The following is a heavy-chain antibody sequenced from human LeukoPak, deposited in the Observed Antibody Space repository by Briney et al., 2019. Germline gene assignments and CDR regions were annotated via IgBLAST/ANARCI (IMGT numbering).Heavy chain of an antibody. V-gene: IGHV1-46*01. CDR1: GYTFTSYY. Sequence: ASVKVSCKASGYTFTSYYMHWVRQAPGQGLEWMGIINPSGGSTSYAQKLQGRVTMTRDMSTSTVYMELSSLRSEDTAVYYCARAVKGSHDYSNYGAFDYWGQGTLVTVSS. D-gene: IGHD4-11*01. J-gene: IGHJ4*02. CDR2: INPSGGST. CDR3: ARAVKGSHDYSNYGAFDY.